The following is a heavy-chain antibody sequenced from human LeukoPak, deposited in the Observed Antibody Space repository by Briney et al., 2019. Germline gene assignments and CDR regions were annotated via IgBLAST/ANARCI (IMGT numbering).Heavy chain of an antibody. CDR1: GFTASSNY. Sequence: GGSLRLSCAASGFTASSNYMSWVRQAPGKGLEWVSVIYSVSSTTYYIDTLRGRFTISRHNSKNTLYLQMNSLRAEDTAVYYCARVGSGWYDFDYWGQGTLVTVSS. CDR3: ARVGSGWYDFDY. J-gene: IGHJ4*02. V-gene: IGHV3-53*04. CDR2: IYSVSSTT. D-gene: IGHD6-19*01.